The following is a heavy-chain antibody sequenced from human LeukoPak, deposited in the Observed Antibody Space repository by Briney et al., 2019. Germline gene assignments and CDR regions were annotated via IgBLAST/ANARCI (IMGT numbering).Heavy chain of an antibody. CDR3: ASSPAGYCSSTSCYAGLIPVYY. CDR1: GGTFSSYA. Sequence: ASVKVSCNASGGTFSSYAISWVRQAPGQGLEWMGGIIPIFGTANYAQKFQGRVTITADESTSTAYMELSSLRSEDTAVYYCASSPAGYCSSTSCYAGLIPVYYWGQGTLVTVSS. J-gene: IGHJ4*02. CDR2: IIPIFGTA. V-gene: IGHV1-69*13. D-gene: IGHD2-2*01.